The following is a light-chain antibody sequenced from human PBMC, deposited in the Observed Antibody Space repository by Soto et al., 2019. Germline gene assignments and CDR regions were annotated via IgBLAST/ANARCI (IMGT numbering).Light chain of an antibody. CDR3: QQYGSSPPVT. V-gene: IGKV3-20*01. Sequence: VLTQSPGTLSLSPGERATLSCRASQSVSSSYLAWYQQKPGQAPRLLIYGASSRATGIPDRFSGSGSGTDFTLTISRLEPEDFAVYYCQQYGSSPPVTFGGGT. CDR2: GAS. CDR1: QSVSSSY. J-gene: IGKJ4*01.